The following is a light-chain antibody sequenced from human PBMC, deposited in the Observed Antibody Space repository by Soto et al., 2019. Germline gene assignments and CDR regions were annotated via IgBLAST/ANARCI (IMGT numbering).Light chain of an antibody. V-gene: IGKV3-15*01. Sequence: ETLMTQSPATLSVSPGEGATLSCRATESINQNLAWYQQKPGQAPRLLIHGASYRATGIPDRFSGRGSGTEFTLAISRLQSEDFAVYYCQQYNTWPLTFGGGTKVDIK. J-gene: IGKJ4*01. CDR2: GAS. CDR3: QQYNTWPLT. CDR1: ESINQN.